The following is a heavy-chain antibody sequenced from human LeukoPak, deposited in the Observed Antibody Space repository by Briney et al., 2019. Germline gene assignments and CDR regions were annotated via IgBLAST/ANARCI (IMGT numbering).Heavy chain of an antibody. CDR1: GYTFSNYW. D-gene: IGHD4-17*01. Sequence: GESPKISCKGSGYTFSNYWIGWVRQMPGKGLEWMGLIYPGDSETRYSPSFQGQVTISADKSISTAYVQWSSLRASDTAMYYCARFLYGHYSHYFDYWGQGTLVTVSS. CDR2: IYPGDSET. J-gene: IGHJ4*02. V-gene: IGHV5-51*01. CDR3: ARFLYGHYSHYFDY.